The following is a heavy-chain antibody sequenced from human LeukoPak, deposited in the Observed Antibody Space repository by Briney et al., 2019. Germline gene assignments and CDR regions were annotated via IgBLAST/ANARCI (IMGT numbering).Heavy chain of an antibody. Sequence: SETLSLTCTVSGGSISSSSYYWSWIRQPPGKGLEWIGYIYYSGSTNYNPSLKSRVTISVDTSKNQFSLKLSSVTAADTAVYYCARGKGDSSGYGRYLDYWGQGTLVTVSS. CDR2: IYYSGST. CDR1: GGSISSSSYY. J-gene: IGHJ4*02. CDR3: ARGKGDSSGYGRYLDY. V-gene: IGHV4-61*01. D-gene: IGHD3-22*01.